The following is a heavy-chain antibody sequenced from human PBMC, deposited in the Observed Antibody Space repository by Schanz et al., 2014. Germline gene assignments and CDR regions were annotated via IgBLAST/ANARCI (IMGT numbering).Heavy chain of an antibody. CDR3: ASPSGYSDYGTYFDF. CDR2: ISGSGGST. V-gene: IGHV3-23*01. D-gene: IGHD5-12*01. CDR1: GFTFSTYA. Sequence: EVQLLESGGGLVQPGGSLRLSCAASGFTFSTYAMSWVRQAPGKGLKWVSAISGSGGSTYYADSVEGRFTISRDNSRNTLYLQMNSLRTEDTAVYYCASPSGYSDYGTYFDFWGQGTLVTVSS. J-gene: IGHJ4*02.